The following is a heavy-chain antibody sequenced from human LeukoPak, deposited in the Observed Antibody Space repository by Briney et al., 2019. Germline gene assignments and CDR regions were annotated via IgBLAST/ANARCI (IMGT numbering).Heavy chain of an antibody. D-gene: IGHD3-3*01. Sequence: PGGSLRLSCAASGFTLSSYSMNWVRQATGTGLDWVSSISSSSSYIYYADSVKGRFTISRDNAKNSLYLQMNSLRAEDTAVYYCARDRRSLRFLEWLPFDYWGQGTLVTVSS. CDR3: ARDRRSLRFLEWLPFDY. CDR1: GFTLSSYS. CDR2: ISSSSSYI. V-gene: IGHV3-21*01. J-gene: IGHJ4*02.